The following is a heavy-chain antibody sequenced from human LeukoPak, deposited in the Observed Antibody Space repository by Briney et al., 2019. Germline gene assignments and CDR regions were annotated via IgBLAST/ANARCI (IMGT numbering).Heavy chain of an antibody. CDR2: FDPEDGET. J-gene: IGHJ4*02. V-gene: IGHV1-24*01. CDR3: ATDLLVVVAATHY. CDR1: GYTLTELS. D-gene: IGHD2-15*01. Sequence: ASVKVPCKVSGYTLTELSMHWVRQAPGKGLEWMGGFDPEDGETIYAQKFQGRVTMTEDTSTDTAYMELSSLRSEDTAVYYCATDLLVVVAATHYWGQGTLVTVSS.